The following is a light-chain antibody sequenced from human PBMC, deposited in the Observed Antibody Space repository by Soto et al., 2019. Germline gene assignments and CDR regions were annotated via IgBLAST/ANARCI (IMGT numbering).Light chain of an antibody. CDR1: QRLSSN. CDR3: QQCGSSST. J-gene: IGKJ5*01. V-gene: IGKV3-15*01. Sequence: IVLTQSPVTLSVSPGERVTLSCRASQRLSSNLAWYQQRPGQAPRLLIYGASIRATDIPARFIGSGSGTEFTLTISSLQSEDFAVYYCQQCGSSSTFGQGTRLEIK. CDR2: GAS.